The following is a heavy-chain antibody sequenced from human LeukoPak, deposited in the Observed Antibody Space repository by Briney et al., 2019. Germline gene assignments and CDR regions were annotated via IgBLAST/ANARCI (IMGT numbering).Heavy chain of an antibody. CDR3: ARNPTSSGWHYYYGMDV. V-gene: IGHV3-21*04. Sequence: GGSLRLSCAASGFTFSSYSMNWVRQAPGKGLEWVSSISSSSSYIYYADSVKGRFTISRDNAKNSLYLQMNSLRAEDTAVYYCARNPTSSGWHYYYGMDVWGQGTTVTVSS. CDR2: ISSSSSYI. J-gene: IGHJ6*02. D-gene: IGHD6-19*01. CDR1: GFTFSSYS.